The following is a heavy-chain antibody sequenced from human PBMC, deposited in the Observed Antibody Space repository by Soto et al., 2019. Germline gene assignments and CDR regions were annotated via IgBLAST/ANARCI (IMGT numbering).Heavy chain of an antibody. D-gene: IGHD2-2*01. CDR2: IYYSGST. CDR3: ARLGGYCTITSCYGYYGMDV. Sequence: SETLSLTCTVSGGSISRSSFYWGWIRQPPGKGLEWIGVIYYSGSTYYNPSLESRVTISVDTSKNQFSLKVSSVTAADTAVYYCARLGGYCTITSCYGYYGMDVWGQGTTVTVSS. J-gene: IGHJ6*02. CDR1: GGSISRSSFY. V-gene: IGHV4-39*01.